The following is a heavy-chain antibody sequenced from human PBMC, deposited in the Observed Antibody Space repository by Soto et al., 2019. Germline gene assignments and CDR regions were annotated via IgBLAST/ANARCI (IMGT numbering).Heavy chain of an antibody. V-gene: IGHV3-30-3*01. Sequence: GGSLRLSCAASGFTFSSYAMHWVRQAPGKGLEWVAVISYDGSNKYYADSVKGRFTISRDNSKNTLYLQMNSLRAEDTAVYYCARDMGGVIRITMIVVDYFDYWGQGTLVTVSS. CDR2: ISYDGSNK. CDR3: ARDMGGVIRITMIVVDYFDY. D-gene: IGHD3-22*01. CDR1: GFTFSSYA. J-gene: IGHJ4*02.